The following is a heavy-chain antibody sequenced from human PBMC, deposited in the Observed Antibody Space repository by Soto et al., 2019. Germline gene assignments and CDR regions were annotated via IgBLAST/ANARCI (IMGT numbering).Heavy chain of an antibody. CDR2: IIPIFGTA. Sequence: SVKVSCKASGGTFSSYAISWVRQAPGQGLEWMGGIIPIFGTANYAQKFQGRVTITADESTSTAYMELSSLRSEDTAVYYCAGGHITIFGVAPPGDYYYGMDVWGQGTTVTVSS. CDR3: AGGHITIFGVAPPGDYYYGMDV. CDR1: GGTFSSYA. D-gene: IGHD3-3*01. V-gene: IGHV1-69*13. J-gene: IGHJ6*02.